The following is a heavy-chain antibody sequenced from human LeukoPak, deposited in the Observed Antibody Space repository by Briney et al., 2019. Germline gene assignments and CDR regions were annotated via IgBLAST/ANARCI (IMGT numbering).Heavy chain of an antibody. Sequence: PSETLSLTCTVSGYSISSGYYWGWIRQPPGKGLEWIGNIYHDGSTYYNPSLKSRVTISVDTSKNQFSPKLSSVTAADTAVYYCARSGASSSGWPFDYWGQGTLVTVSS. CDR3: ARSGASSSGWPFDY. CDR1: GYSISSGYY. J-gene: IGHJ4*02. V-gene: IGHV4-38-2*02. D-gene: IGHD6-19*01. CDR2: IYHDGST.